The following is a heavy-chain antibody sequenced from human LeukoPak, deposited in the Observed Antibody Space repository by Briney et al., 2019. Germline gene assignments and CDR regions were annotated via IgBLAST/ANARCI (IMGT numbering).Heavy chain of an antibody. CDR3: ARDPGSIAAADPYYYYYMDV. V-gene: IGHV1-69*05. CDR2: FIIIVGTA. Sequence: SVKVCCNAAGGTFTSYAISWGRQSPGQGLEWRGGFIIIVGTANYAQKFHGRVTITTDESTSTAYMELSSLRSEDTTVYYCARDPGSIAAADPYYYYYMDVWGKGTTVTVSS. J-gene: IGHJ6*03. D-gene: IGHD6-13*01. CDR1: GGTFTSYA.